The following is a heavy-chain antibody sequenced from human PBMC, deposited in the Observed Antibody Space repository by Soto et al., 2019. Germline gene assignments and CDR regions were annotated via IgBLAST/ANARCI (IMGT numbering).Heavy chain of an antibody. J-gene: IGHJ5*02. CDR3: ARGGIAAAGPVGFDP. CDR2: IYNRGST. V-gene: IGHV4-59*08. D-gene: IGHD6-13*01. Sequence: PSETLSLTCTVFGGPISSSYWSWIRQPPGKGLEWIGHIYNRGSTNYNPSLKSRVTISLDMSKNHFSLKLGSVTAADTAVYYCARGGIAAAGPVGFDPWGQGTLVTVSS. CDR1: GGPISSSY.